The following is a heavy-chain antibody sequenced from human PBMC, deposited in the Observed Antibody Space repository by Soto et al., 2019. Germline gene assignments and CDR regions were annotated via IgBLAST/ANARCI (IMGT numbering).Heavy chain of an antibody. CDR2: ITGSGRST. Sequence: EVQLLESGGDLVQPGGSLRLSCALSGFTFSNYAMNWVRQAPGKGLEWVSAITGSGRSTYYAKSVKGRFTISRDNSKNTLYLQMNSLRAEDTAVYYCANYYGDYAGGEFFQHWGQGTLVTVSS. D-gene: IGHD4-17*01. CDR3: ANYYGDYAGGEFFQH. V-gene: IGHV3-23*01. J-gene: IGHJ1*01. CDR1: GFTFSNYA.